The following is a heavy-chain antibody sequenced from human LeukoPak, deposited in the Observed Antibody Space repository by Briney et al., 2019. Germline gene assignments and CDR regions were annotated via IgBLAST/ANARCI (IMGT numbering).Heavy chain of an antibody. Sequence: GGSLRLSCAASGFTFSDYYMSWIRQAPGKGLEGVSYISSSGSTIYYADSVKGRFTISRDNAQNSLSLQMNSLRAEDTAVYYCARSTRRDTEVALAEYFQHWGQGTLVTVSS. CDR2: ISSSGSTI. V-gene: IGHV3-11*01. CDR1: GFTFSDYY. J-gene: IGHJ1*01. D-gene: IGHD5-18*01. CDR3: ARSTRRDTEVALAEYFQH.